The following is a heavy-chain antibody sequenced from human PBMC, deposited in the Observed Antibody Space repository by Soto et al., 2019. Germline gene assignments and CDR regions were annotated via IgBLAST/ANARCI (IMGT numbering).Heavy chain of an antibody. V-gene: IGHV3-23*01. J-gene: IGHJ4*02. Sequence: PGGSLRLSCAASGFTFSSYAMSWVRLAPGKGLEWVSAISGSGGSTYYADSVKGRFTISRDNSKNTLYLQMNSLRAEDTAVYYCAKARAQYYDFWSGYPVDYWGQGTLVTVSS. CDR1: GFTFSSYA. CDR2: ISGSGGST. D-gene: IGHD3-3*01. CDR3: AKARAQYYDFWSGYPVDY.